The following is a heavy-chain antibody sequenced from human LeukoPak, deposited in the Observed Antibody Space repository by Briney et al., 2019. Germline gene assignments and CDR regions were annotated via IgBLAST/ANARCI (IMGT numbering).Heavy chain of an antibody. CDR2: INHSGST. CDR1: GGSSSGYY. CDR3: AGYSGSPRYFDY. J-gene: IGHJ4*02. Sequence: SETLSLTCAVYGGSSSGYYWSWIRQPPGKGLEWIGEINHSGSTNYNPSLKSRVTISLDTAKSQFSLRLTPVTAADTAVYYCAGYSGSPRYFDYWGQGTLVTVSS. D-gene: IGHD6-6*01. V-gene: IGHV4-34*01.